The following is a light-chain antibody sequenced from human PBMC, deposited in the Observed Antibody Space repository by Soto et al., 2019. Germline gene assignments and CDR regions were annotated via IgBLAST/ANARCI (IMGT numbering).Light chain of an antibody. CDR1: QSIGSRY. CDR2: NAS. CDR3: QQYDTSPFT. J-gene: IGKJ3*01. V-gene: IGKV3-20*01. Sequence: EIVLTQSPGTLSLSPGERATLSCRASQSIGSRYVAWYQQKPGQAPRLLIYNASSRPAGIPDRFGGSGSGTDFTLTISRLEPEDFAVYYCQQYDTSPFTFGPGTKVDV.